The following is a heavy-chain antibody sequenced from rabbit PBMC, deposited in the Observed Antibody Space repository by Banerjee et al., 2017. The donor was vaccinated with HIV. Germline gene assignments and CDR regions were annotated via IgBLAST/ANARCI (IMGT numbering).Heavy chain of an antibody. CDR2: IDPVFGST. V-gene: IGHV1S47*01. D-gene: IGHD4-1*01. CDR3: VRVVAGVYFNL. CDR1: GFDFSSYG. Sequence: QEQLVESGGGLVQPGGSLKLSCKASGFDFSSYGVSWVRQAPGKGLGWIGYIDPVFGSTFYADWVNGRFTISSHNAQNTLYLQLNSLTAADTATYFCVRVVAGVYFNLWGQGTLVTVS. J-gene: IGHJ4*01.